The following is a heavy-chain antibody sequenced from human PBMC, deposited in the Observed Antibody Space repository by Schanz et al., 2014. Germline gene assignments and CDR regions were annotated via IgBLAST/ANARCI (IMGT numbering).Heavy chain of an antibody. Sequence: EVQLVESGGGLVKPGGSPRLSCAASGFTFSSYSMNWVRQAPGKGLEWVSSISSSSSYIYYADSVKGRFTISRDNAKNSLYLQMNSLRAEDTAVYYCAREEGWGIAAAGPKHNYYMDVWGKGTTVTVSS. V-gene: IGHV3-21*01. J-gene: IGHJ6*03. CDR2: ISSSSSYI. CDR1: GFTFSSYS. D-gene: IGHD6-13*01. CDR3: AREEGWGIAAAGPKHNYYMDV.